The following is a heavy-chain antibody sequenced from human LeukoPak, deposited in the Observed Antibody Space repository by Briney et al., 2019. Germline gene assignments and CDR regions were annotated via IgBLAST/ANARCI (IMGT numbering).Heavy chain of an antibody. Sequence: GGSLRLSCAASGFTFSSFWMHWVRQAPGKGLEWVSYISSSSSTIYYADSVKGRFTISRDNAKNSLYLQMNSLRDEDTAVYYCASDLPDIVVVPAANWFDPWGQGTLVTVSS. D-gene: IGHD2-2*01. CDR3: ASDLPDIVVVPAANWFDP. V-gene: IGHV3-48*02. CDR1: GFTFSSFW. CDR2: ISSSSSTI. J-gene: IGHJ5*02.